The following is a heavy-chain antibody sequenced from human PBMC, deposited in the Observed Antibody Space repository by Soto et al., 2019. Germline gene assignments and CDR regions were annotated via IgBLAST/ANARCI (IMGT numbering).Heavy chain of an antibody. V-gene: IGHV3-53*01. Sequence: EVQLVESGGGLIQPGGSLRLSCAVSGFTVSNNYMSWVRQAPGKGLEGVSVIYSGGYTAYGDSVKGRFTISRDNSKNTLYHKMKSLGPGGTAVYYWAPRPGGGGYWGQGTLVTVSS. CDR2: IYSGGYT. J-gene: IGHJ4*02. CDR1: GFTVSNNY. D-gene: IGHD3-10*01. CDR3: APRPGGGGY.